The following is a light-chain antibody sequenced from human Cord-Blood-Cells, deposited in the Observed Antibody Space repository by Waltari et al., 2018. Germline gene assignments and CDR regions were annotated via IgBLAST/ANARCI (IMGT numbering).Light chain of an antibody. J-gene: IGLJ2*01. V-gene: IGLV2-23*01. CDR2: EGS. Sequence: QSALTQPASVSGSPGQSITISSTGTSSDVVRYNLVSWYQQHPGKAPKLMIYEGSKRPSGVSNRFSGSKSGNTASLTISGLQAEDEADYYCCSYAGSSTVVFGGGTKLTVL. CDR1: SSDVVRYNL. CDR3: CSYAGSSTVV.